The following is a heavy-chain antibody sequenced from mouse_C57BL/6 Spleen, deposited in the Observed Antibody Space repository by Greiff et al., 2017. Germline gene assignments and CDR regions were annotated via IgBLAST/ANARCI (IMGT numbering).Heavy chain of an antibody. Sequence: DVMLVESGGGLVQPKGSLKLSCAASGFTFNTYAMHWVRQAPGKGLEWVARIRSKSSNYATYYADSVKDRFTISRDDSQSMLYLQMNNLKTEDTAMYYCVREGVYGNYWYFDVWGTGTTVTVSS. J-gene: IGHJ1*03. CDR1: GFTFNTYA. D-gene: IGHD2-1*01. CDR2: IRSKSSNYAT. CDR3: VREGVYGNYWYFDV. V-gene: IGHV10-3*01.